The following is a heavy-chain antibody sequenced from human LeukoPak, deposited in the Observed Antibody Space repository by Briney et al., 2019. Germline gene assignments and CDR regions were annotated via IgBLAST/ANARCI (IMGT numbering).Heavy chain of an antibody. CDR1: GGSISSGGYY. V-gene: IGHV4-30-2*01. CDR3: AREYSSLSRFDP. J-gene: IGHJ5*02. CDR2: IYHSGST. D-gene: IGHD6-6*01. Sequence: SETLSLTCTVSGGSISSGGYYWSWIRQPPGQGLEWIGYIYHSGSTYYNPSLKSRVTISVDRSKNQFSLKLSSVTAADTAVYYCAREYSSLSRFDPWGQGTLVTVSS.